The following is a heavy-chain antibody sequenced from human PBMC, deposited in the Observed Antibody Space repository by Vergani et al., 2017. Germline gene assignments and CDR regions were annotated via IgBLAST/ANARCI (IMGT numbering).Heavy chain of an antibody. J-gene: IGHJ4*02. Sequence: QVQLQESGPGLVKPSETLSLTCTVSGDSISAYYWSWIRQPPGKGLEWIGYIHYTGSTNYNPSLKSRVTISLDTSKNQFSLRLSSVTAADTAVYYCTRALYGRRGTYDYWGQGTLVTVSS. CDR3: TRALYGRRGTYDY. CDR2: IHYTGST. D-gene: IGHD3-16*01. CDR1: GDSISAYY. V-gene: IGHV4-59*01.